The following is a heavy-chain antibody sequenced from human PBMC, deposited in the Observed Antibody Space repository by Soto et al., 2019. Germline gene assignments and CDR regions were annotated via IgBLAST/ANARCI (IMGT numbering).Heavy chain of an antibody. CDR3: ARQWGGDY. D-gene: IGHD3-16*01. CDR2: ASYSGSP. V-gene: IGHV4-59*08. Sequence: QVPLQESGPGLVKPSETLSLTCTVSGGSISSHYWSWIRQPPGEGLEWIGRASYSGSPSYNPSLKSRVTISIDTSKNQFSLKLTSVTAADTAVYYCARQWGGDYWGQGTLVTVSS. J-gene: IGHJ4*02. CDR1: GGSISSHY.